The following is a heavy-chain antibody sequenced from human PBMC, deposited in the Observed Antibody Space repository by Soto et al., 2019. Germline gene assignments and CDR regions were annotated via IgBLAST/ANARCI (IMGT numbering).Heavy chain of an antibody. CDR2: ISSSGRSM. D-gene: IGHD6-19*01. J-gene: IGHJ4*02. V-gene: IGHV3-21*06. CDR1: GFTCSSYD. CDR3: AKGRHTSGWSDY. Sequence: EVQLVESGGGLVKPGGSLRLSCAASGFTCSSYDMTWHRQAPGKGLEWVSSISSSGRSMYYADSVKGRFTISRDNAKNSVYLQMNDLRVEDTAVYYCAKGRHTSGWSDYCGQGTLVTVSS.